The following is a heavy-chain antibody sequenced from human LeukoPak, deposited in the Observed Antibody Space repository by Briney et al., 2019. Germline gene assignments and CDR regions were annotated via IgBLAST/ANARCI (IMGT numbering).Heavy chain of an antibody. CDR3: ARDMFSGGSYQM. Sequence: ASVKVSCKASGYTFTGYYMHWVRQAPGQGLEWMGWINPNSGGTNYAQKFQGWVTMTRDTSISTAYMELSRLRSEDTAVYYCARDMFSGGSYQMWGQGTLVTVSS. CDR1: GYTFTGYY. D-gene: IGHD1-26*01. V-gene: IGHV1-2*04. J-gene: IGHJ4*02. CDR2: INPNSGGT.